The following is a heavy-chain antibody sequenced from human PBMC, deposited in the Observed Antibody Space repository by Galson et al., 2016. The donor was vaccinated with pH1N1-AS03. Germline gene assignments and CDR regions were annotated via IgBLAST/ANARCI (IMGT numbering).Heavy chain of an antibody. Sequence: SLRLSCAASGFSFSTTWMTWVRQAPGKGLEFVANIKEDGSVRNYAGSVKGRFTISRDNAKNTLHLQMNSLRVEDTANYFCAKEVGSSGWFDACDPWGQGTVVTVSS. CDR3: AKEVGSSGWFDACDP. V-gene: IGHV3-7*01. CDR1: GFSFSTTW. D-gene: IGHD6-19*01. CDR2: IKEDGSVR. J-gene: IGHJ3*01.